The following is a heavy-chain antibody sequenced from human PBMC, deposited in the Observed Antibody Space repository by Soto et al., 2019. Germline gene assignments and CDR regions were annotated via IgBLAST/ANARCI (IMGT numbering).Heavy chain of an antibody. CDR1: GYTFPSSY. J-gene: IGHJ5*02. CDR2: INPSGGST. V-gene: IGHV1-46*01. D-gene: IGHD2-15*01. CDR3: ARIGYCCGGRYCAHGNWFAP. Sequence: ASVKVSCKASGYTFPSSYMHWVRQAPGQGLEWMGIINPSGGSTSYAQKFQGRVTMTRDTSTSTVYMELSSLRSEDTAVYYCARIGYCCGGRYCAHGNWFAPWGQGTPVTVSS.